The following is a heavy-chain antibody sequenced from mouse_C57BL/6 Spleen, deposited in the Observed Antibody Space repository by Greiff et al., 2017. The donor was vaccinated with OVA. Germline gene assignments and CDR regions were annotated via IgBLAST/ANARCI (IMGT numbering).Heavy chain of an antibody. D-gene: IGHD3-2*02. V-gene: IGHV14-2*01. J-gene: IGHJ4*01. CDR3: AREGPAQATSGAMDY. Sequence: EVKLQQSGAELVKPGASVKLSCTASGFNIKDYYMHWVKQRPEQGLEWIGRIDPEDGETNYAPKFQGKATITADTSSNTAYLQLSSLTSEDTAVDYCAREGPAQATSGAMDYWGQGTSVTVSS. CDR1: GFNIKDYY. CDR2: IDPEDGET.